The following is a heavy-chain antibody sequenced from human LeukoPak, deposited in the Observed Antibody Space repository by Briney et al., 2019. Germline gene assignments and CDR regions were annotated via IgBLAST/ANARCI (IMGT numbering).Heavy chain of an antibody. D-gene: IGHD2-15*01. V-gene: IGHV3-30*03. CDR3: AREACRGGSCHSDF. J-gene: IGHJ4*02. CDR1: GFTFSSYG. Sequence: GGSLRLSCAASGFTFSSYGMHWVRQAPGKGLEWVAVISYDGSNKYYADSVKGRFTISRDNSKNTLYLQMNSLRAEDTAVYYCAREACRGGSCHSDFWGQGTLVTVSS. CDR2: ISYDGSNK.